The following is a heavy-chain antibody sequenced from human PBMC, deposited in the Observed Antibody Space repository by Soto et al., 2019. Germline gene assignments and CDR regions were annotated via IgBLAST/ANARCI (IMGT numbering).Heavy chain of an antibody. J-gene: IGHJ4*02. Sequence: QVQLVESGGGVVQPGRSLRLSCAASGFTFSSYGMHWVRQAPGKGLEWVAVIWYDGSNKYYADSVKGRFTISRDNSKNTLYLQMNSLRAEDTAVYYCARDFGHIVVVTAMAIWDQGTLVTVYS. D-gene: IGHD2-21*02. CDR1: GFTFSSYG. CDR3: ARDFGHIVVVTAMAI. V-gene: IGHV3-33*01. CDR2: IWYDGSNK.